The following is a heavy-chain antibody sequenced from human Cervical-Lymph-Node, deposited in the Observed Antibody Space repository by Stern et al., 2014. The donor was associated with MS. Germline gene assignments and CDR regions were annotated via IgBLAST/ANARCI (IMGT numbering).Heavy chain of an antibody. D-gene: IGHD3-10*01. CDR1: GFTFSSNW. CDR3: ARSRPGLYFDY. Sequence: VQLVESGGGLVQPGGSLRLSCAASGFTFSSNWMSWVRQAPGKGLEWVANIKQDGSETYYVDSVKGRFTISRDNAKNSLYLQMNSLRAEDTAVYYCARSRPGLYFDYWGQGTLVTVSS. V-gene: IGHV3-7*01. J-gene: IGHJ4*02. CDR2: IKQDGSET.